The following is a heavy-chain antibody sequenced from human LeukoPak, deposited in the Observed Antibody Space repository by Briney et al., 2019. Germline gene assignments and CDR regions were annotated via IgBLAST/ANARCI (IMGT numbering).Heavy chain of an antibody. D-gene: IGHD4-23*01. CDR1: GGTFSSYA. Sequence: ASVKVSCKASGGTFSSYAMSWVRQAPGQGLEWMGGIIPIFGTANYAQKFQGRVTITTDESTSTAYMELSSLRSEDTAVYYSARDGGGYGGNSDAFDIWGQGTMVTVSS. V-gene: IGHV1-69*05. J-gene: IGHJ3*02. CDR2: IIPIFGTA. CDR3: ARDGGGYGGNSDAFDI.